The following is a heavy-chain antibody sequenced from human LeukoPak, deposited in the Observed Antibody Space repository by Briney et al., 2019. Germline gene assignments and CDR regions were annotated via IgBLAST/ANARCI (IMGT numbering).Heavy chain of an antibody. Sequence: SETLSLTCTVSGGSISSYYWSWIRQPPGKGLEWIGYIYYSGSTNYNPSLKSRVTISVDTSKNQFSLKLSSVTAADTAVYYCVRPVMWFDPWGQGTLVTVSS. J-gene: IGHJ5*02. CDR2: IYYSGST. D-gene: IGHD3-16*01. V-gene: IGHV4-59*08. CDR3: VRPVMWFDP. CDR1: GGSISSYY.